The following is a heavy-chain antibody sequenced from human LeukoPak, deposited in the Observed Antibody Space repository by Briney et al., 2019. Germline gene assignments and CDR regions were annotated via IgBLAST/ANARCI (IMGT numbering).Heavy chain of an antibody. CDR2: ISSSGSNI. CDR1: GFTFSSYS. CDR3: ARTAFDWSQVGGNWFDP. D-gene: IGHD3-9*01. Sequence: PGGSLRLSCAASGFTFSSYSLNWVRQAPGKGLEWISYISSSGSNIDYADSVEGRFTISRDNGKNSLFLQMNSLRVEDTAVYYCARTAFDWSQVGGNWFDPWGQGTLVTVSS. V-gene: IGHV3-48*03. J-gene: IGHJ5*02.